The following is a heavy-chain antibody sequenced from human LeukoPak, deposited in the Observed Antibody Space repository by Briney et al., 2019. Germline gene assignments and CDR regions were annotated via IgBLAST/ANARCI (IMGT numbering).Heavy chain of an antibody. CDR3: AKKIGSYYGFDY. CDR2: ISGSGGST. Sequence: GRSLRLSCAASGFTFSSYAMHWVRQAPGKGLEWVSAISGSGGSTYYADSVKGRFTISRDNSKNTLYLQMNSLRAEDTAVYYCAKKIGSYYGFDYWGQGTLVTVSS. V-gene: IGHV3-23*01. D-gene: IGHD3-10*01. CDR1: GFTFSSYA. J-gene: IGHJ4*02.